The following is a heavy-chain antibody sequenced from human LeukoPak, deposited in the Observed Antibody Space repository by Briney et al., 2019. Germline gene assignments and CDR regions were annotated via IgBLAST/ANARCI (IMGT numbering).Heavy chain of an antibody. D-gene: IGHD3-22*01. CDR2: INHGGST. V-gene: IGHV4-38-2*02. J-gene: IGHJ5*02. Sequence: SETLSLTCTVSGYSISSGYYWGWIRQPPGKGLEWIGEINHGGSTNYNPSLKSRVTISVDTSKNQFSLKLSSVTAADTAVYYCAREETYYYDSSGYYPNNWFDPWGQGTLVTVSS. CDR1: GYSISSGYY. CDR3: AREETYYYDSSGYYPNNWFDP.